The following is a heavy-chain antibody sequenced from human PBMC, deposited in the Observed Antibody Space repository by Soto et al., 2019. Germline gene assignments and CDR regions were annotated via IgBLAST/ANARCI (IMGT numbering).Heavy chain of an antibody. J-gene: IGHJ6*02. CDR1: GFTFSSYS. D-gene: IGHD3-3*01. CDR2: ISSSSSTI. V-gene: IGHV3-48*02. Sequence: LRLSCAASGFTFSSYSMNWVRQAPGKGLEWVSYISSSSSTIYYADSVKGRFTISRDNAKNSLYLQMNSLRDEDTAVYYCARDRRQYYDFWSGTGYYYYYGMDVWGQGTTVTVSS. CDR3: ARDRRQYYDFWSGTGYYYYYGMDV.